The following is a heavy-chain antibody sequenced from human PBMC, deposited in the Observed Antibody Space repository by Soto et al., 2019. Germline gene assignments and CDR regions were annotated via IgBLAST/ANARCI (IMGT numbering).Heavy chain of an antibody. CDR1: GGTFSSYA. CDR3: AGDRYYCSSTSCHLGHGWCDP. J-gene: IGHJ5*02. CDR2: IIPIFGTA. D-gene: IGHD2-2*01. Sequence: QVQLVQSGAEVKKPGSSVKVSCKASGGTFSSYAISWVRQAPGQGLEWMGGIIPIFGTANYAQKFQGRVTITADESTSTVYMERSILRSEDTAVYYCAGDRYYCSSTSCHLGHGWCDPWGQGTLVTVSS. V-gene: IGHV1-69*01.